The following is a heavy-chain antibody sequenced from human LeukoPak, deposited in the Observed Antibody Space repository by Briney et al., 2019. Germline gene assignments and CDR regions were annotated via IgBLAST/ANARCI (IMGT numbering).Heavy chain of an antibody. V-gene: IGHV3-53*01. CDR2: IYSGGNT. CDR1: GFTVSSNY. J-gene: IGHJ4*02. CDR3: ARGMPGRVCLDY. Sequence: GGSLRLSCAVSGFTVSSNYMSWVRQAPGKGLEWVSVIYSGGNTLYADSVQGRFTISRDNSHNTLYLQMNSLRAEDTAMYYCARGMPGRVCLDYWGQGTLVTVSS. D-gene: IGHD2-2*01.